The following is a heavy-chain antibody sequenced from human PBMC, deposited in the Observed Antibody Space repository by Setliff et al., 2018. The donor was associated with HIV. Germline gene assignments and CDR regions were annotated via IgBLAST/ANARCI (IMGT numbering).Heavy chain of an antibody. Sequence: ASETLSLTCAVYGGSFTDYYWSWIRQPPGKGLEWIGEINHSGSTNYNPSLKSRVTISVDTSKNQFSLKLSSVTAADTAVYYCARVLYSTVPAPMPDDYWGQGTLVTVSS. CDR2: INHSGST. J-gene: IGHJ4*02. V-gene: IGHV4-34*01. CDR1: GGSFTDYY. D-gene: IGHD2-2*01. CDR3: ARVLYSTVPAPMPDDY.